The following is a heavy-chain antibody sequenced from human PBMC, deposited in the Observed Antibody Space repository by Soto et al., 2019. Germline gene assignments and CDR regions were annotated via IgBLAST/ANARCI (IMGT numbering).Heavy chain of an antibody. CDR1: GFTFSGSA. V-gene: IGHV3-73*01. CDR3: TSLGSGYCSGGSCSYYYYYGMDV. D-gene: IGHD2-15*01. CDR2: IRSKANSYAT. J-gene: IGHJ6*02. Sequence: EVQLVESGGGLVQPGGSLKLSCAASGFTFSGSAMHWVRQASGKGLEWVGRIRSKANSYATAYAASVKGRFTISRDDSKNTAYLQMNSRKTEDTAVYYCTSLGSGYCSGGSCSYYYYYGMDVWGQGTTVTVSS.